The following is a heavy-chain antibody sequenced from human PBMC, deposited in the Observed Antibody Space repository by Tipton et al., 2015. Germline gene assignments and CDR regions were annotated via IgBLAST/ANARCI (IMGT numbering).Heavy chain of an antibody. D-gene: IGHD3-10*01. J-gene: IGHJ4*02. V-gene: IGHV3-21*04. CDR1: GFTFGDYA. CDR3: ARAVRGSGTFHFDH. CDR2: ISRTSDDK. Sequence: SLRLSCAASGFTFGDYAMHWVRQAPGKGLEWVSSISRTSDDKFYSDSVKGRFSISRDNAKNSLYLTMDSLRFDDTATYYCARAVRGSGTFHFDHWGRGALVTVS.